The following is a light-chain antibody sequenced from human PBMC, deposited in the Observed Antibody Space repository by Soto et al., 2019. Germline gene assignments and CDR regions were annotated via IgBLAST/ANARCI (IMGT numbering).Light chain of an antibody. V-gene: IGKV3-20*01. CDR1: QSVNTN. CDR3: LKYGSSPGWT. CDR2: AAS. Sequence: EVVMTQSPATLSVSPGERATLSCRASQSVNTNLAWYQQRPGQAPRLLIYAASTRATGIPDRFSGSGSGTDFTLTISRLEPEDFAVYYCLKYGSSPGWTFGPGTKVDIK. J-gene: IGKJ1*01.